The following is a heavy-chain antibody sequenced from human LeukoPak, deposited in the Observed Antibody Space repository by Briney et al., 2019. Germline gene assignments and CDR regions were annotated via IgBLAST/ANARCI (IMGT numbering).Heavy chain of an antibody. Sequence: PSETLSLTCTVSGGSISRYYWTWIRQPPGKGLEWIGYLYYSGSTIYNPSLKSRVTISVDTSKNQFSLKLNSVTAADTAVYYCAAGSYSFYYMGVWGKGTTVIISS. J-gene: IGHJ6*03. D-gene: IGHD3-10*01. CDR1: GGSISRYY. CDR3: AAGSYSFYYMGV. CDR2: LYYSGST. V-gene: IGHV4-59*01.